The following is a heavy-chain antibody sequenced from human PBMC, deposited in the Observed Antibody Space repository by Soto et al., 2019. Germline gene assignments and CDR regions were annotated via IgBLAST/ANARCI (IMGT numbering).Heavy chain of an antibody. CDR2: INPGGGST. J-gene: IGHJ4*02. D-gene: IGHD6-25*01. V-gene: IGHV1-46*01. CDR1: GYTFTYYH. Sequence: QVQLVQSGAEVKKPGASMKVSCKASGYTFTYYHIHWVRQAPGQGLEWMGKINPGGGSTSHSQKVQGRVTMTMDTSTNTVYMELNSLTSDDTGVYYCARGLAAGDYWGQGTLVTVSP. CDR3: ARGLAAGDY.